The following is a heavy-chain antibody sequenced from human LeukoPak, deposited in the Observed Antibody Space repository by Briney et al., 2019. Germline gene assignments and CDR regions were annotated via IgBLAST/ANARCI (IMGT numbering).Heavy chain of an antibody. V-gene: IGHV4-31*03. CDR1: GGSISSGGYY. D-gene: IGHD3-3*01. CDR3: ARGNYDFWSGTTNYYFDY. J-gene: IGHJ4*02. Sequence: SETLSLTCTVSGGSISSGGYYWSWIRQHPGKGLEWIGYIYYSGSTYYNPSLKSRVTISVNTSKNQFSLKLSSVTAADTAVYYCARGNYDFWSGTTNYYFDYWGQGTLVTVSS. CDR2: IYYSGST.